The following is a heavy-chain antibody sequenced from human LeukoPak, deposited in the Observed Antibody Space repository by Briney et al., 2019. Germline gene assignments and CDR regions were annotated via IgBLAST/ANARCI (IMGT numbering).Heavy chain of an antibody. CDR3: ARANFLYCSSSTCLFDY. D-gene: IGHD2-2*01. J-gene: IGHJ4*02. CDR2: INPNDGDT. Sequence: ASVKVSCKASGYTFTDYYMHWVRQAPGQGFEWMGWINPNDGDTNYAQKFQGRVTMSRDTSISTAHMEVSRLRSDDTAVYYCARANFLYCSSSTCLFDYWGQGTLVTVSS. CDR1: GYTFTDYY. V-gene: IGHV1-2*02.